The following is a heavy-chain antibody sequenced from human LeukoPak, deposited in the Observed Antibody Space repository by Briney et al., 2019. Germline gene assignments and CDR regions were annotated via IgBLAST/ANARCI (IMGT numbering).Heavy chain of an antibody. CDR2: IPYDGINK. CDR3: AKGDNLLHYYGMDV. J-gene: IGHJ6*02. D-gene: IGHD1-14*01. CDR1: GFTFSSYG. V-gene: IGHV3-30*18. Sequence: GGSLRLSCAASGFTFSSYGMHWVRQAPGKGLEWVAVIPYDGINKYYADSVKGRFTISRDNSKNTLYLQMNSLRAEDTAVYYCAKGDNLLHYYGMDVWGQGTTVTVSS.